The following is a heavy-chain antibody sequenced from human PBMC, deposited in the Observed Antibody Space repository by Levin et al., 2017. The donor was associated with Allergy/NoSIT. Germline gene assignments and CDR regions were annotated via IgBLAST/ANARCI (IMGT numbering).Heavy chain of an antibody. CDR3: ARDSQGYSGYDYWAVYYFDY. CDR1: GFTFSSYS. Sequence: GGSLRLSCAASGFTFSSYSMNWVRQAPGKGLEWVSSISSSSSYIYYADSVKGRFTISRDNAKNSLYLQMNSLRAEDTAVYYCARDSQGYSGYDYWAVYYFDYWGQGTLVTVSS. V-gene: IGHV3-21*01. J-gene: IGHJ4*02. CDR2: ISSSSSYI. D-gene: IGHD5-12*01.